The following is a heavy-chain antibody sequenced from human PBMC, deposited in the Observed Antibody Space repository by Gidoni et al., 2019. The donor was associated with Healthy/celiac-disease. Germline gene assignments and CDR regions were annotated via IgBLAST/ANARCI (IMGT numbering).Heavy chain of an antibody. J-gene: IGHJ4*02. CDR3: AKDTPGG. D-gene: IGHD2-15*01. CDR2: ISGSGGST. CDR1: GFTFGSYA. Sequence: EVQLLESGGGLVQPGGSLRLSWAAFGFTFGSYAMSWVPQAPGKGLEWVSAISGSGGSTYSADSVQGRFTISRDNSKNPLYLQMNSLRAEDTALYSCAKDTPGGWGQGTLVTVSS. V-gene: IGHV3-23*01.